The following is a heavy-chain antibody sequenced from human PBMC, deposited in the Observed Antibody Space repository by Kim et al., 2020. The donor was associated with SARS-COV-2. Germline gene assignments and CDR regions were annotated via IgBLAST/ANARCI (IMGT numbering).Heavy chain of an antibody. J-gene: IGHJ6*02. V-gene: IGHV3-7*03. CDR1: GFTFSSYW. D-gene: IGHD2-2*01. CDR3: ARDSQYQLFHYYYYYGMDV. Sequence: GGSLRLSCAASGFTFSSYWMSWVRQAPGKGLEWVANIKQDGSEKYYVDSVKGRFTISRDNAKNSLYLQMNSLRAEDTAVYYCARDSQYQLFHYYYYYGMDVWGQGTTVTVSS. CDR2: IKQDGSEK.